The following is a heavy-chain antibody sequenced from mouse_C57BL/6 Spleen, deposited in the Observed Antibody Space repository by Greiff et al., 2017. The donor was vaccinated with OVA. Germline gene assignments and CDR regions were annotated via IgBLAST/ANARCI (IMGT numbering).Heavy chain of an antibody. CDR1: GYAFSSSW. V-gene: IGHV1-82*01. J-gene: IGHJ4*01. D-gene: IGHD2-1*01. Sequence: VQLVESGPELVKPGASVKISCKASGYAFSSSWMNWVKQRPGKGLEWIGRIYPGDGDTNYNGKFKGKATLTADKSSSTAYMQLSSLTSEDSAVYFCARRGYYGNSYAMDYWGQGTSVTVSS. CDR3: ARRGYYGNSYAMDY. CDR2: IYPGDGDT.